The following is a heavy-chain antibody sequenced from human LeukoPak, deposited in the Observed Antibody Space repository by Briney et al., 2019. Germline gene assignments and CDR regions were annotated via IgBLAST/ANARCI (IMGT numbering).Heavy chain of an antibody. CDR1: GFTFSSYS. J-gene: IGHJ5*02. V-gene: IGHV3-21*01. CDR3: ATGGLLGGDLDYSWFDP. D-gene: IGHD2-21*02. Sequence: PGGSLRLSCAASGFTFSSYSMNWVRQAPGKGLEWVSSISSSSSYIYYADSVKGRFTISRDNAKNSLYLQMNSLRAEDTAVYYCATGGLLGGDLDYSWFDPWGQGTLVTVSS. CDR2: ISSSSSYI.